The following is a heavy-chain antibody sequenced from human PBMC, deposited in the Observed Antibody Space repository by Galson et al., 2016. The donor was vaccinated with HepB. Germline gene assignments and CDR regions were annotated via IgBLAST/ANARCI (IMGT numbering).Heavy chain of an antibody. V-gene: IGHV4-34*01. CDR1: GGSFSGYY. CDR3: ARGDRYCPNFYYYYYMDV. J-gene: IGHJ6*03. D-gene: IGHD2-15*01. CDR2: IDHDGDT. Sequence: SETLSLTCAVYGGSFSGYYWSWIRQSPGKGLEWIGEIDHDGDTNYSPSLRSRLTISVDTSKSQFSLKLVSVTAADTGVYYCARGDRYCPNFYYYYYMDVWDKGTTVIVSS.